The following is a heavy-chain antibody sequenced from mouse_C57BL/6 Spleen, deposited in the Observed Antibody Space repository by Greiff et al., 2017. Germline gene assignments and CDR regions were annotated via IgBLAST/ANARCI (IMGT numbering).Heavy chain of an antibody. Sequence: VQLQQPGAELVRPGSSVKLSCKASGYTFTSYWMDWVKQRPGQGLEWIGNIYPSDSETHYNQKFKDKATLTVDKSSSTAYMQLSSLTSEDSAVYYCASSYYGSSPGLAYWGQGTLVTVSA. D-gene: IGHD1-1*01. CDR1: GYTFTSYW. V-gene: IGHV1-61*01. CDR2: IYPSDSET. CDR3: ASSYYGSSPGLAY. J-gene: IGHJ3*01.